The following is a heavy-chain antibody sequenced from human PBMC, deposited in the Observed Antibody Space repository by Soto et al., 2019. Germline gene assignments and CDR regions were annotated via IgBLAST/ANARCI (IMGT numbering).Heavy chain of an antibody. V-gene: IGHV5-51*01. Sequence: PGASMKISCKASGYSFANYWIGWVCQKPGKGLERMGVIYPGDSETTYSPSFEGQVIISVDRSRGTAFLEWSSLKASDTAMYYCARPGAPTDTVVYDFWGQGTQVTVSS. CDR2: IYPGDSET. J-gene: IGHJ4*02. CDR3: ARPGAPTDTVVYDF. CDR1: GYSFANYW. D-gene: IGHD5-18*01.